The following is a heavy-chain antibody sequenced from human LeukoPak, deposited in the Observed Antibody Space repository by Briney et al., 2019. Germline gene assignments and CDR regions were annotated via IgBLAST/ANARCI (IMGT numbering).Heavy chain of an antibody. CDR1: GYTFTGYY. CDR3: GTLLSNGPFDY. J-gene: IGHJ4*02. Sequence: ASVKVSCKASGYTFTGYYMHWVRQAPGQGLEWMGYIYPNSGATKYAQKLQGRVTMTRDTSISTAYMELSGLGSDDTAVYYCGTLLSNGPFDYWGQGSLVTVSS. CDR2: IYPNSGAT. V-gene: IGHV1-2*02.